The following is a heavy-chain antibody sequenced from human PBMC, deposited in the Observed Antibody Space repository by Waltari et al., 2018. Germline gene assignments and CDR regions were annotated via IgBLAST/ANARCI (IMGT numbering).Heavy chain of an antibody. J-gene: IGHJ4*02. V-gene: IGHV4-38-2*02. CDR1: GYSITSGYY. CDR3: ARAPMSGAATGTFDF. CDR2: IYHSGNH. Sequence: QVQLQESGPGLVKPSETLSLTCTVSGYSITSGYYWGCIRQPPGKGLEWIGSIYHSGNHYYNPSLKGRLPISVDTSKNQFSLRLSSVTAADTAVYYCARAPMSGAATGTFDFWGLGSLVTVSP. D-gene: IGHD6-13*01.